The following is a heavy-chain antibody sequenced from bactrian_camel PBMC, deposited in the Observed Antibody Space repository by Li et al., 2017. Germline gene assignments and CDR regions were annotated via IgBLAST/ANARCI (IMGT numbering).Heavy chain of an antibody. CDR1: GDSDPWFC. CDR2: VREDGSA. CDR3: AASWDVTAIEALGRIASPEFGY. D-gene: IGHD2*01. Sequence: HVQLVESGGGSVTAGGSLSVSCAISGDSDPWFCMAWYRQAPGKRRESVATVREDGSATYVDSVRGRFTISKDNAKNILYLQMDNLKPEDSATYRCAASWDVTAIEALGRIASPEFGYWGDGTQVTVS. V-gene: IGHV3S57*01. J-gene: IGHJ6*01.